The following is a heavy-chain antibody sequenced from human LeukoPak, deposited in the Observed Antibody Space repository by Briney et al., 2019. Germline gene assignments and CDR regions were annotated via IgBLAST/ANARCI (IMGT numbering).Heavy chain of an antibody. V-gene: IGHV5-51*01. D-gene: IGHD6-13*01. CDR3: ARRGAAPSRGNWFDP. CDR2: IYPGDSDT. CDR1: GYSFTSYW. J-gene: IGHJ5*02. Sequence: GESLKISCKGSGYSFTSYWIGWVRQMPGKGLEWMGIIYPGDSDTRYSPSFQGQVTISADKSISTAYLQWSSLKASDTAMYYCARRGAAPSRGNWFDPWGQGTLVTASS.